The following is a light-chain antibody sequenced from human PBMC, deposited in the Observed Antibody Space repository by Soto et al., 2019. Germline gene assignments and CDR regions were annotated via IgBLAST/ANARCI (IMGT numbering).Light chain of an antibody. J-gene: IGKJ2*01. CDR2: GSS. V-gene: IGKV3-20*01. CDR3: QQYGRSPFT. Sequence: EIVLTQSPGTLSLSPGERATLSCRASQRITNNFLAWFQQKPGLAPRLLIHGSSTRASGVPDRFSGGGSGTDFVLTLSRLEPEDLAVYYCQQYGRSPFTFGQGNKLQIK. CDR1: QRITNNF.